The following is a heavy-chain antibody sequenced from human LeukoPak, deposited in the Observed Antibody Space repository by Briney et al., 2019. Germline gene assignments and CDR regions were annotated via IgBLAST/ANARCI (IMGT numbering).Heavy chain of an antibody. CDR1: GFAFVDYA. J-gene: IGHJ4*02. D-gene: IGHD3-22*01. V-gene: IGHV3-20*03. CDR2: INWIGGST. Sequence: LGWSLRVSFAASGFAFVDYAMSGGRQAQGKGREWGSGINWIGGSTGYADSVKGRFTISRDNAKKSLYLQMNSLRAEDTALYYCARGGYDSSGAFDYWGQGTLVTVSS. CDR3: ARGGYDSSGAFDY.